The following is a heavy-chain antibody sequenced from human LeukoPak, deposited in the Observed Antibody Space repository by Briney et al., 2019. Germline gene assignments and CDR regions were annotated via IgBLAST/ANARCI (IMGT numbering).Heavy chain of an antibody. CDR2: ISWNSGSI. J-gene: IGHJ4*02. CDR3: VSAIRGSPIDY. D-gene: IGHD3-10*01. CDR1: GFTFDDYA. V-gene: IGHV3-9*01. Sequence: PGRSLRLSCAAPGFTFDDYAMHWVRQAPGKGLEWVSGISWNSGSIGYADSVKGRFTISRDNAKNSLFLQMNSLRAEDTAIYYCVSAIRGSPIDYWGQGTLVSVPS.